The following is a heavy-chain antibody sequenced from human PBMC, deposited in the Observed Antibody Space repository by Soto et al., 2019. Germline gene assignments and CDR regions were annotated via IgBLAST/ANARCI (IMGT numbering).Heavy chain of an antibody. J-gene: IGHJ5*02. Sequence: GGSLRLSCAASGFTFSNAWMSWVRQAPGKGLEWVGRIKSKTDGGTTDYAAPVKGRFTISRDDSKNTLYLQMNSLKTEDTAVYYCTTRIAVAGTGRFDPWGQGTLVTVSS. CDR2: IKSKTDGGTT. D-gene: IGHD6-19*01. CDR1: GFTFSNAW. V-gene: IGHV3-15*01. CDR3: TTRIAVAGTGRFDP.